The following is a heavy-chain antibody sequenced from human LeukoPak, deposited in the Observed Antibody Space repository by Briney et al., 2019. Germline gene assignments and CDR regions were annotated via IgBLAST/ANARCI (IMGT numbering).Heavy chain of an antibody. D-gene: IGHD3-16*01. CDR2: INHNGNEN. CDR3: ARGGGLDV. V-gene: IGHV3-7*03. J-gene: IGHJ6*02. Sequence: GGSLRLPCAASGFTFSSYWMNWARQAPGKGLEWVSSINHNGNENYYVDSVKGRFTISRDNAKNSLYLQMSNLRAEDTAVYFCARGGGLDVWGQGATVTVSS. CDR1: GFTFSSYW.